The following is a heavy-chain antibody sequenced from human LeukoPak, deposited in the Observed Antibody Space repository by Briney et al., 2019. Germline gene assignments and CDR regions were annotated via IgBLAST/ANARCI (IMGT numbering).Heavy chain of an antibody. CDR2: IFGGGGT. D-gene: IGHD1-26*01. Sequence: PGGSLRLSCTASGFNVNSNYMSWVRQVPGKGLEWVSVIFGGGGTYYADSVKGRFTISRDNSKNTLYLQMNSLSAEDTAVYYCARVFWFGNGSYIFAHWGQGTLVTVSS. CDR1: GFNVNSNY. CDR3: ARVFWFGNGSYIFAH. V-gene: IGHV3-66*01. J-gene: IGHJ4*02.